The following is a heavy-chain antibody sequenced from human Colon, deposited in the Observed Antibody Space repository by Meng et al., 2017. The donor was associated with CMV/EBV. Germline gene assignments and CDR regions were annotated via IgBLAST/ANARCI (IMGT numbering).Heavy chain of an antibody. CDR3: AREVGAPFDP. CDR1: GCTYNEYY. J-gene: IGHJ5*02. Sequence: LYCAASGCTYNEYYMSWMRQAPGKGREWISYMRSSGDAMYYADSVKGRVAISRDNAKNSLYLQMNSLRADDTAVYYCAREVGAPFDPWGQGTLVTVSS. V-gene: IGHV3-11*01. D-gene: IGHD1-26*01. CDR2: MRSSGDAM.